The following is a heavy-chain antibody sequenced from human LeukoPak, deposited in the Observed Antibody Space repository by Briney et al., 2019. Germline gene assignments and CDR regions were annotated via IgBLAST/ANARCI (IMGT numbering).Heavy chain of an antibody. Sequence: SETLSLTCTVSGGSIGTYYWSWIRQPPGRGLEWIGYIYYSGSTNYNPSLESRVTISVDTSKNQFSLKLSSVTAADTAVYYCARELIGYSGHFDYWGQGTLVTVSS. CDR1: GGSIGTYY. CDR2: IYYSGST. CDR3: ARELIGYSGHFDY. J-gene: IGHJ4*02. D-gene: IGHD5-12*01. V-gene: IGHV4-59*01.